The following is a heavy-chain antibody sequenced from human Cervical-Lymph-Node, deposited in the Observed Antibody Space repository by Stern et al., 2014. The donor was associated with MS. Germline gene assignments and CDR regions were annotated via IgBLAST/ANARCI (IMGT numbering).Heavy chain of an antibody. D-gene: IGHD6-13*01. Sequence: VQLVESGAEVKKPGASVKVSCKASGYTFTSYGISWVRQAPGQGLERVGWISAYNGNTNYAQKLQGRVTMTTDTSTSTAYMELRSLRSDDTAVYYCARADSSSWYLPGMDVWGQGTTVTVSS. CDR3: ARADSSSWYLPGMDV. CDR1: GYTFTSYG. V-gene: IGHV1-18*04. CDR2: ISAYNGNT. J-gene: IGHJ6*02.